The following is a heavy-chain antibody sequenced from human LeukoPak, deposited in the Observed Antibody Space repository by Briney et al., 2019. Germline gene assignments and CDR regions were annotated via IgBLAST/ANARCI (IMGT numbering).Heavy chain of an antibody. D-gene: IGHD2-2*01. CDR1: GGSISSYY. V-gene: IGHV4-59*12. CDR3: AREGYCSGTTCSPLVY. CDR2: IYYSGST. J-gene: IGHJ4*02. Sequence: PSETLSLTCTVSGGSISSYYWSWIRQPPGKGLEWIGYIYYSGSTNYNPSLKSRVTISVDTSKNQFSLKLTSVTAADTAVYYCAREGYCSGTTCSPLVYWGQGSLVTVPS.